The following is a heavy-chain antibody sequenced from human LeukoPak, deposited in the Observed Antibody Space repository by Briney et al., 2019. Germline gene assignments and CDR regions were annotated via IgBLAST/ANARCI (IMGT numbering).Heavy chain of an antibody. J-gene: IGHJ4*02. CDR3: ARNEKDSSGYYYSYYFDY. V-gene: IGHV4-61*08. CDR2: IYYSGST. CDR1: GGSISSGGYY. Sequence: SETLSLTCTVSGGSISSGGYYWSWIRQHPGKGLEWIGYIYYSGSTNYNPSLKSRVTISVDTSKNQFSLKLSSVTAADTAVYYCARNEKDSSGYYYSYYFDYWGQGTLVTVSS. D-gene: IGHD3-22*01.